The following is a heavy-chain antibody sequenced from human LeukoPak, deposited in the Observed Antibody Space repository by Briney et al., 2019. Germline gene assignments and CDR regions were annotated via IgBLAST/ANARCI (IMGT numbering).Heavy chain of an antibody. V-gene: IGHV3-23*01. J-gene: IGHJ4*02. CDR3: AKDRTPYYDFWSGYYTGNCFDY. Sequence: GGSLRLSCAASGFTLSSYAMSWVRQAPGKGLEWVSAISGSGGSTYYADSVKGRFTISRDNSKNTLYLQMNSLRAEDTAVYYCAKDRTPYYDFWSGYYTGNCFDYWGQGTLVTVSS. CDR1: GFTLSSYA. D-gene: IGHD3-3*01. CDR2: ISGSGGST.